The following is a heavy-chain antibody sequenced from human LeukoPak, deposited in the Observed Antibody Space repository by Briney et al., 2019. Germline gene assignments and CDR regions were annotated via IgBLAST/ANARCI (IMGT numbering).Heavy chain of an antibody. CDR2: IIPIFGTA. D-gene: IGHD4-17*01. CDR3: ARYGGDYAPWGFGY. J-gene: IGHJ4*02. CDR1: GGTFSSYA. V-gene: IGHV1-69*05. Sequence: ASVKVSCKASGGTFSSYAISWVRQAPGQGLEWMGGIIPIFGTANYAQKFQGRVTITTDESTSTAYMELSSLRSEDTAVYYCARYGGDYAPWGFGYWGQGTLVTVSS.